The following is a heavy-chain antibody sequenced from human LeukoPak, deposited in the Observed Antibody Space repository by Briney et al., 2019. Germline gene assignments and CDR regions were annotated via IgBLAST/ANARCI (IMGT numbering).Heavy chain of an antibody. CDR3: ARRTDY. CDR2: IYSSGSI. D-gene: IGHD1-14*01. CDR1: GGSMSNYY. J-gene: IGHJ4*02. V-gene: IGHV4-4*07. Sequence: SETLSLTCTVSGGSMSNYYWNWIRQPAGKGLEWIGHIYSSGSINYNPSLKSRVTMSIDTSKNQFFLKLSSVTAADTAVYYCARRTDYWGQGTLVTVSS.